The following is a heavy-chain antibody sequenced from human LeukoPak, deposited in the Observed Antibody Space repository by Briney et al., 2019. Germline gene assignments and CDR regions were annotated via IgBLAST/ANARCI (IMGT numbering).Heavy chain of an antibody. J-gene: IGHJ4*02. V-gene: IGHV3-21*01. Sequence: RGSLRLSCAASGFTFSSYSMNWVRQAPGKGLEWVSSISSSSSYINYADSVKGRFTISRDNAKNSLYLQMNSLRAEDTAVYYCARDPGIQYDYWGQGTLVTVSS. CDR1: GFTFSSYS. D-gene: IGHD4-11*01. CDR3: ARDPGIQYDY. CDR2: ISSSSSYI.